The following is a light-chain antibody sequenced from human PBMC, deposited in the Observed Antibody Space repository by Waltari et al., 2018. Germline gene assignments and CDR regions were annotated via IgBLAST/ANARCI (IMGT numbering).Light chain of an antibody. J-gene: IGKJ1*01. CDR2: NIS. CDR3: VQSTHFPRT. V-gene: IGKV2-24*01. CDR1: QALVHSNGNTY. Sequence: VLTQTPLSSLVTLGQPASISCRSSQALVHSNGNTYLNWVQQRPGQPPRLLIYNISKRFSGVPDRFSGSGAGTDFTLRISRVEAEDVAVYYCVQSTHFPRTVGQGTKVEIK.